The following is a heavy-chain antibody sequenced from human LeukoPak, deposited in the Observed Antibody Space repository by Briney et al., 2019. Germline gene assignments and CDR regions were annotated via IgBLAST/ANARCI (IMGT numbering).Heavy chain of an antibody. CDR1: GYTFNSYA. CDR3: ARDPSDLLWFGELFVWFDP. CDR2: INAGNGNT. Sequence: GASVKASCKASGYTFNSYAMHWVRQAPGQRLEWMGWINAGNGNTKYSQKFQGRVTITRDTSASTAYMELSSLRSEDTAVYYCARDPSDLLWFGELFVWFDPWGQGTLVTVSS. V-gene: IGHV1-3*01. D-gene: IGHD3-10*01. J-gene: IGHJ5*02.